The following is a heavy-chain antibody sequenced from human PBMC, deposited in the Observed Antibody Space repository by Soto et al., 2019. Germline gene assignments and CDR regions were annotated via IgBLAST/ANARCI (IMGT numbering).Heavy chain of an antibody. D-gene: IGHD3-22*01. CDR3: AADSSGYFVY. CDR2: IVVGSGNT. V-gene: IGHV1-58*01. Sequence: SLKVSCEASGFTFTSSAVQWVRQARGQRLEWIGWIVVGSGNTNYAQKFQERVTITRDMSTSTAYMELSSLRSEDTAVESCAADSSGYFVYWGQGALVNV. CDR1: GFTFTSSA. J-gene: IGHJ4*02.